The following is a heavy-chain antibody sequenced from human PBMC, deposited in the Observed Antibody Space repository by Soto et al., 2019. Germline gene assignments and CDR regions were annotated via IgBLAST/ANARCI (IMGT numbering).Heavy chain of an antibody. Sequence: PGWSLRLSCAASGFTFSSYAMSWVRQAPGKGLEWVSAISGSGGSTYYADSAKGRFTISRDNSRDTLYLQMDSLRAEDTAIYYCAKNYYFDLWGQGALVTVS. CDR1: GFTFSSYA. V-gene: IGHV3-23*01. CDR2: ISGSGGST. J-gene: IGHJ4*02. CDR3: AKNYYFDL. D-gene: IGHD3-10*01.